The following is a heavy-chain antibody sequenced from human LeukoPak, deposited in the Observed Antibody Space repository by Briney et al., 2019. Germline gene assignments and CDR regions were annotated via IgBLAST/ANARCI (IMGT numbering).Heavy chain of an antibody. V-gene: IGHV1-2*02. D-gene: IGHD5-24*01. CDR3: ARVKEMATVRGGIFDY. CDR1: GYTFTAYC. J-gene: IGHJ4*02. Sequence: ASVKVSCKASGYTFTAYCVHWVRQAPGQGLEWMGWISPSRGGTNYAQKFQGRVTMTRDTSISTAYMELSRLSSDDTAVYYCARVKEMATVRGGIFDYWGQGTLVTVSS. CDR2: ISPSRGGT.